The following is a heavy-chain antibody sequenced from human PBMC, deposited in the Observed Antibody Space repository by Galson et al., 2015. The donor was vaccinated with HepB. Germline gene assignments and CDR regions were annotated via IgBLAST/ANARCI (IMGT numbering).Heavy chain of an antibody. J-gene: IGHJ5*01. Sequence: SVKVSCKASGDSFSIYAMSWVRQAPGQGLEWMGGISPILGIPNYAPKFQDRVTITADKPTGTAFMELSSLRSEDTAVYYCARADDFWSGYRDAGTSRWFDSWGQGTLVIVSS. D-gene: IGHD3-3*01. CDR2: ISPILGIP. CDR3: ARADDFWSGYRDAGTSRWFDS. V-gene: IGHV1-69*10. CDR1: GDSFSIYA.